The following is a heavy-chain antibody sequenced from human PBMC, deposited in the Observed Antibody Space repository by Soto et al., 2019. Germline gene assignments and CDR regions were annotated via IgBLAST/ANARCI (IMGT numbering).Heavy chain of an antibody. CDR3: ARDGTAGLQPYGIVV. CDR2: ISSSSSTI. CDR1: GFTFSSYS. J-gene: IGHJ6*02. Sequence: EVQLVESGGGLVQPGGSLRLSCAASGFTFSSYSMNWVRQAPGKGLEWVSYISSSSSTIYYADSVKGRFTISRDNAKNSLYLQMNSLRDEDTAVYYCARDGTAGLQPYGIVVWGQGTTVTVSS. D-gene: IGHD4-4*01. V-gene: IGHV3-48*02.